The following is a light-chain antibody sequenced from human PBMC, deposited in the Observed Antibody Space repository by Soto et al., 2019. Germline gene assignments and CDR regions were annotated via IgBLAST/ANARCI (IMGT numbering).Light chain of an antibody. J-gene: IGLJ1*01. Sequence: QSVLTQPASVSGSPGQSITISCIGTSSDFDGYNYVSWYQQHPGKAPKLMIYGVSNRPSGVSNRFSGSKSGNTASLTISGLQAEDEADYYCSSYTSSSTLYVFGTGTKVTVL. CDR1: SSDFDGYNY. CDR2: GVS. CDR3: SSYTSSSTLYV. V-gene: IGLV2-14*01.